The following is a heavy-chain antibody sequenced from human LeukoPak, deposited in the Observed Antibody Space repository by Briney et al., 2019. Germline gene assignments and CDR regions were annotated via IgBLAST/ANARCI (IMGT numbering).Heavy chain of an antibody. J-gene: IGHJ4*02. CDR2: IGTAGDT. Sequence: PGGSLRLSCAASGFTFSSYDMHWVRQATGKGLEWVSAIGTAGDTYYPGSVKGRFTISRENAKNSLYLQMNSLRAEDTAVYYCARDQEDGESHCFDYWGQGTLVTVSS. V-gene: IGHV3-13*01. D-gene: IGHD2-21*01. CDR1: GFTFSSYD. CDR3: ARDQEDGESHCFDY.